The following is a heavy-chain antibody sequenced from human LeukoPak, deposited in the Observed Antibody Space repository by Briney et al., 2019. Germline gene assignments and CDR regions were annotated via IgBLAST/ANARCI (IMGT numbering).Heavy chain of an antibody. CDR3: ARMGYCSSTSCYTRRIAGNAFDY. J-gene: IGHJ4*02. V-gene: IGHV1-69*05. Sequence: SVEVSCKASGGTFSSYAISWVRQAPGQGLEWMGGIIPIFGTANYAQKFQGRVTITTDESTSTAYMELSSLRSEDTAVYYCARMGYCSSTSCYTRRIAGNAFDYWGQGTLVTVSS. CDR1: GGTFSSYA. D-gene: IGHD2-2*02. CDR2: IIPIFGTA.